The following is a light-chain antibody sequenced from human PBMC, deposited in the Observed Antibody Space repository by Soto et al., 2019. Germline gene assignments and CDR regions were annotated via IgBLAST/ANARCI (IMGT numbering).Light chain of an antibody. J-gene: IGKJ1*01. CDR2: KAS. Sequence: GDIVTITCRASQSIGSWLAWYQQKPGKAPNLLIYKASSLESGVPSRFSGSGSGTEFTVTISSLQPEDFATYYCQQFNSYPWTFGQGTKVDIK. CDR1: QSIGSW. CDR3: QQFNSYPWT. V-gene: IGKV1-5*03.